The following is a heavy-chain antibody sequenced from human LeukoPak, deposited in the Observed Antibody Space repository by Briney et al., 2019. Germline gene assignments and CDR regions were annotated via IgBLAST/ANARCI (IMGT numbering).Heavy chain of an antibody. J-gene: IGHJ4*02. V-gene: IGHV3-21*01. Sequence: PGGSLRLSCAASGFTFSSYMMNWVRQAPGKGLEWVSSINSRSTYIYYADSVKGRLTISRDNAKNSLYLQMNSLRVEDTAVYYCARDLPSDYWGQGTLVTVSS. CDR3: ARDLPSDY. CDR1: GFTFSSYM. CDR2: INSRSTYI.